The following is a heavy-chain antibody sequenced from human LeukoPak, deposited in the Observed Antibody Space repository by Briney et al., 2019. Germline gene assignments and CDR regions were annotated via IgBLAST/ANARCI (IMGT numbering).Heavy chain of an antibody. J-gene: IGHJ4*02. CDR1: GGSIGSYY. V-gene: IGHV4-59*01. CDR3: AGVDSSGYYYHDY. Sequence: SETLSLTCTVSGGSIGSYYWSWIRQPPGKGLEWIGYIYYSGSTNYNPSLKSRVTISVDTSKNQFSLKLSSVTAADTAVYYCAGVDSSGYYYHDYWGQGTLVTVSS. D-gene: IGHD3-22*01. CDR2: IYYSGST.